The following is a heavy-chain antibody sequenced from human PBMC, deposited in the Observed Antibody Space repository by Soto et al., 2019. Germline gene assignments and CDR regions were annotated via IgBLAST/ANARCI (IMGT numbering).Heavy chain of an antibody. CDR2: IWYDGSNK. Sequence: QVQLVESGGGVVQPGRSLRLSCAASGFTFSSYGMHWVRQAPGKGLEWVAVIWYDGSNKYYADSVKGRFTISRDNSKNTLYLQMNSLRAEDTAVYYCARGRGVVPAATLPYYGMDVWGQGTTVTVSS. D-gene: IGHD2-2*01. V-gene: IGHV3-33*01. CDR3: ARGRGVVPAATLPYYGMDV. CDR1: GFTFSSYG. J-gene: IGHJ6*02.